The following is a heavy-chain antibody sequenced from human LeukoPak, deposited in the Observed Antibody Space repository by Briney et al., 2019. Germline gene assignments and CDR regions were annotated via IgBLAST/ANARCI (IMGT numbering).Heavy chain of an antibody. J-gene: IGHJ4*02. D-gene: IGHD6-19*01. CDR2: IRTKANNYAT. Sequence: GGSLRLSCAASGFTFSGSTVHWVRQASGKGLDWVGHIRTKANNYATAYAASVKGRFTISRDDSKNTAYLQMNSLRTEDTAVYYCARDWDGSGWPIDYWGQGTLVTVSS. V-gene: IGHV3-73*01. CDR3: ARDWDGSGWPIDY. CDR1: GFTFSGST.